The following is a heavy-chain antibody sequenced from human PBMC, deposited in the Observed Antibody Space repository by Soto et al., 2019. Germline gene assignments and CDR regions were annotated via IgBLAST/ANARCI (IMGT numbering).Heavy chain of an antibody. CDR1: GFTFSSYS. CDR3: ASEYSGYDYYFDY. J-gene: IGHJ4*02. CDR2: ISSSSSYI. Sequence: GRSLRLSCAASGFTFSSYSMNWVRQAPGKGLEWVSSISSSSSYIYYADSVKGRFTISRDNAKNSLYLQMNSLRAEDTAVYYCASEYSGYDYYFDYWGQGTLVTVSS. D-gene: IGHD5-12*01. V-gene: IGHV3-21*01.